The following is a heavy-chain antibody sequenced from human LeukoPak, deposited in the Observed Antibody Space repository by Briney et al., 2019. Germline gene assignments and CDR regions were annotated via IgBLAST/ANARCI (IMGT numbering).Heavy chain of an antibody. J-gene: IGHJ4*02. Sequence: GRSLRLSCAASGFTFSSYAMHWVRQAPGKGLEWVAVISYDGSNKYYADSVKGRFTISRDNSKNTLYLQMNSLRAEDTAVYYCARDQDLAGTFSYWGQGTLVTVSS. V-gene: IGHV3-30*01. CDR2: ISYDGSNK. CDR3: ARDQDLAGTFSY. CDR1: GFTFSSYA. D-gene: IGHD6-13*01.